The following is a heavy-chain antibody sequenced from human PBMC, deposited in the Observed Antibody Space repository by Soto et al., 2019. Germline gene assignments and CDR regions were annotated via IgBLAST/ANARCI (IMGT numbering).Heavy chain of an antibody. Sequence: EVQLLESGGGLVQPGRSLRLSCTASGFTFSSHAMTWVRQAPGKGLEWVSGLSDSGDSIYYADSVKGRFTIYRDNSMSTLYLQMNTLRVEDTAVYYCAKVSSSWYAGLFDLWGQGTLVTVSS. CDR1: GFTFSSHA. CDR2: LSDSGDSI. CDR3: AKVSSSWYAGLFDL. V-gene: IGHV3-23*01. D-gene: IGHD6-13*01. J-gene: IGHJ4*02.